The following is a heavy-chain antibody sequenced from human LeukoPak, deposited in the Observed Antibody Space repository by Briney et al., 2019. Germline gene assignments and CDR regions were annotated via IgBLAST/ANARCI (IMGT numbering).Heavy chain of an antibody. J-gene: IGHJ4*02. CDR1: GFIFSSYW. V-gene: IGHV4-39*01. D-gene: IGHD1-26*01. Sequence: GSLRLSCAASGFIFSSYWMAWVRQPPGKGLEWIGNIYYTGSTYYNVSLNSRVTISIDTSKNLFSLRLNSMTAADTAVYYCAKSGGYGLIDKWGQGTLVTVSS. CDR2: IYYTGST. CDR3: AKSGGYGLIDK.